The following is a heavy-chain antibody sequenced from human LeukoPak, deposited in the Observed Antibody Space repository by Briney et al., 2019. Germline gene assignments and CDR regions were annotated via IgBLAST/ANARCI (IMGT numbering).Heavy chain of an antibody. Sequence: GGSLRLSCAASGFTFSTYVMNWVRQAPGRGLEWVAKIEEDGSAKYYMDSVKGRFSIYRDNAKNSLYLQMYSLRAEDTAMYYCARAGQLNYWGQGTLVTVSS. CDR2: IEEDGSAK. D-gene: IGHD6-13*01. CDR3: ARAGQLNY. V-gene: IGHV3-7*05. CDR1: GFTFSTYV. J-gene: IGHJ4*02.